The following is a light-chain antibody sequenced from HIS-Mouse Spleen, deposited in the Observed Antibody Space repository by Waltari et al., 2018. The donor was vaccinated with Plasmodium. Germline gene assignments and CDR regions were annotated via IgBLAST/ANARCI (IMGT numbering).Light chain of an antibody. CDR2: EVS. CDR3: SSYAGSNNLV. V-gene: IGLV2-8*01. CDR1: SSDVGGYNH. J-gene: IGLJ2*01. Sequence: QSALTQPPSASGSPGQSVSISSTGTSSDVGGYNHVSWYQQPPGTAPKLMIYEVSKRLSGVPDRFSGSKSGNTASLTVSGLQAEDEADYYCSSYAGSNNLVFGGGTKLTVL.